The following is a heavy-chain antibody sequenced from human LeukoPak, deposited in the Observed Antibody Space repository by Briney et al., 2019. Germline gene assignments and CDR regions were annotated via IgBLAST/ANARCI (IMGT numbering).Heavy chain of an antibody. CDR2: INSNIGDT. D-gene: IGHD5-24*01. V-gene: IGHV1-2*02. CDR1: GYPFTGYY. Sequence: ASVKVSCKASGYPFTGYYIHWVRQAPGQGFEWMGWINSNIGDTSYAQKFQGRVTLTRDTSISTAYMELSSLTSDDTAVYYCARDRGRDGYTFIDYWGQGTLVTVSS. J-gene: IGHJ4*02. CDR3: ARDRGRDGYTFIDY.